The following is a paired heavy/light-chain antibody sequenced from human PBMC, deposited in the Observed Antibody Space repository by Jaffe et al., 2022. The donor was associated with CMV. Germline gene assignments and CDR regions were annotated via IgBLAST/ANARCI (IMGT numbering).Light chain of an antibody. Sequence: QSALTQPRSVSGSPGQSVTISCTGTSSDIGGYNFVSWYQHHPGKAPKLMIYDVSQRPSGVPDRFSGSKSGNTASLTFSGLQAEDEADYYCCSYAGPFTHYVFGTGTKVTVL. CDR3: CSYAGPFTHYV. CDR2: DVS. J-gene: IGLJ1*01. CDR1: SSDIGGYNF. V-gene: IGLV2-11*01.
Heavy chain of an antibody. CDR1: GFTVTGYH. J-gene: IGHJ4*02. V-gene: IGHV1-46*01. CDR3: AKETAAAGKEFDC. CDR2: ITPNGDVT. D-gene: IGHD6-13*01. Sequence: QVQLLQSGAEVKRPGASVKVSCKASGFTVTGYHMHWVRQAPGQGLEWMGLITPNGDVTLYAQRFQGRLTVTRDTSTNTLYMDLSRLTSEDTALYYCAKETAAAGKEFDCWGQGTLVTVSS.